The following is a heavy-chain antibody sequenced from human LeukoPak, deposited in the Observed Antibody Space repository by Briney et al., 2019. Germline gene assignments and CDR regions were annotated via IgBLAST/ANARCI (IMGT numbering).Heavy chain of an antibody. Sequence: ASVRVSCKASGYSFSDFYIHWVRQAPGQGLEWMGWINPKSGATTYAERFRGRVTMTRDTSFNTVYLELNSLYSDDTAVFYCARDYSDGYNRRDAFDIWGQGTTLIVSS. D-gene: IGHD5-18*01. CDR3: ARDYSDGYNRRDAFDI. V-gene: IGHV1-2*02. CDR1: GYSFSDFY. CDR2: INPKSGAT. J-gene: IGHJ3*02.